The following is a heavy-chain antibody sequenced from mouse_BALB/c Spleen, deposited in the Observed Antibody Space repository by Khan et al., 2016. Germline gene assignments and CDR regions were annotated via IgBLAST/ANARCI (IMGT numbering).Heavy chain of an antibody. J-gene: IGHJ4*01. CDR2: IRSKSDNYAT. D-gene: IGHD2-4*01. V-gene: IGHV10-1*02. Sequence: EVQLVESGGGLVQPKGSLKLSCVTSGFTFNTYAMNWVRQAPGKGLEWVARIRSKSDNYATYYADSVKDRFTISRDDSQGMFYLQMNNLKTEDTAMYYCVGYDYDYWGQGISVTVSS. CDR1: GFTFNTYA. CDR3: VGYDYDY.